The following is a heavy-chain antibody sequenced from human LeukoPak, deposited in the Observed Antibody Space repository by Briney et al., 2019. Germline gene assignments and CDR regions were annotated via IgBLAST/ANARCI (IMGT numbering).Heavy chain of an antibody. J-gene: IGHJ4*02. CDR1: GFTVSSNY. D-gene: IGHD3-10*01. CDR3: ARAPRGSGSYSPFDY. Sequence: GGSLRLSCAASGFTVSSNYMSWVRQAPGKGLEWVSVINSGGSTYYADYVKGRFTISRDNSKNTLYLQMNSLRAEDTAVYYCARAPRGSGSYSPFDYWGQGTLVTVSS. CDR2: INSGGST. V-gene: IGHV3-66*01.